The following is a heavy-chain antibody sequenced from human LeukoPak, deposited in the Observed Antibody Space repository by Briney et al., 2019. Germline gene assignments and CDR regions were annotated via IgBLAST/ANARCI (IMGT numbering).Heavy chain of an antibody. Sequence: PGGSLRLSCAASTFTFGNYWMSWVRQAPGKGLEWVANIKEDGSEEYYVDSVKGRFTISRDNTKNSLYLQMNSLRAEDTAVYYCARDPAAWDYWGQGTLVTVSP. CDR2: IKEDGSEE. CDR3: ARDPAAWDY. V-gene: IGHV3-7*01. CDR1: TFTFGNYW. D-gene: IGHD6-13*01. J-gene: IGHJ4*02.